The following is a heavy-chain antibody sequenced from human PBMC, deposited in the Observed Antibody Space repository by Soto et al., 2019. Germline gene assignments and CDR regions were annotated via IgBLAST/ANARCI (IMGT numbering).Heavy chain of an antibody. Sequence: QVQLVQSGAEVKKPGSSVKVSCKASGGTFSSYAISWVRQAPGQGLEWMGGIIPIFGTANYAQKFQGRVTITADESTSKAYMELSSLRSEDTAVYYCARIRCSGGSCYSGTIYYYYGMDVWGQGTTVTVSS. CDR3: ARIRCSGGSCYSGTIYYYYGMDV. CDR1: GGTFSSYA. J-gene: IGHJ6*02. CDR2: IIPIFGTA. D-gene: IGHD2-15*01. V-gene: IGHV1-69*01.